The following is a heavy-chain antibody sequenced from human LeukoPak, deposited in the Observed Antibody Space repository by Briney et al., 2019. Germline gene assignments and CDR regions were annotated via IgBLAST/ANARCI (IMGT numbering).Heavy chain of an antibody. V-gene: IGHV1-2*06. J-gene: IGHJ3*01. D-gene: IGHD6-13*01. CDR2: INPNSGDT. CDR3: ARDGRGAAAPDDPLDL. Sequence: ASVKVSCKTSGYTLTGYYMHWVGQAPGQGLEWMERINPNSGDTNFAQKFQGRVTMTRDTSVTTVYMELSSLTSEDTAVYYCARDGRGAAAPDDPLDLWGQGTTVTVSS. CDR1: GYTLTGYY.